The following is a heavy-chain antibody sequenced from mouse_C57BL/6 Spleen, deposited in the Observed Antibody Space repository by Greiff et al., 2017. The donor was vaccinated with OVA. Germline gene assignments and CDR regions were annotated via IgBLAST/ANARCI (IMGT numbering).Heavy chain of an antibody. CDR2: IYPGDGDT. CDR1: GYAFSSSW. CDR3: AKGKDYGYFDV. J-gene: IGHJ1*03. Sequence: VQLVESGPELVKPGASVKISCKASGYAFSSSWMNWVKQRPGKGLEWIGRIYPGDGDTNYNGKFKGKATLTADKSSSTAYMQLSSLTSEDDAVDLCAKGKDYGYFDVWGTGTTVTVSS. V-gene: IGHV1-82*01.